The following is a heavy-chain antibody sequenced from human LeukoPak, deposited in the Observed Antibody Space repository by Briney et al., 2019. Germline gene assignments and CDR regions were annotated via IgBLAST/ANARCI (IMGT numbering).Heavy chain of an antibody. CDR1: GFTFSSYS. CDR2: ISSSSSYI. D-gene: IGHD4-17*01. J-gene: IGHJ4*02. Sequence: PGGSLRLSCAAFGFTFSSYSINWVRQAPGKGLEWVSSISSSSSYIYYADSVKGRFTISRDNAKNSLYLQMNSLRAEDTAVYYCAREEYYGVIRVFDYWGQGTLVTVSS. CDR3: AREEYYGVIRVFDY. V-gene: IGHV3-21*01.